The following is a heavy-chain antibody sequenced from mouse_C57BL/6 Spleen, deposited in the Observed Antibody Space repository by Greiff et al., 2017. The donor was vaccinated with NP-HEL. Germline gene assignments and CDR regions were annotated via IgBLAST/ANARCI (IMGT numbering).Heavy chain of an antibody. J-gene: IGHJ3*01. Sequence: VQLQQPGTELVKPGASVKLSCKASGYTFTSYWMHWVKQRPGQGLEWIGNINPSNGGTNYNEKFKSKATLTVDTSSSTAYMQLSSLTSEDSAVYYCARALYYGSSHFAYWGQGTLVTVSA. D-gene: IGHD1-1*01. V-gene: IGHV1-53*01. CDR3: ARALYYGSSHFAY. CDR2: INPSNGGT. CDR1: GYTFTSYW.